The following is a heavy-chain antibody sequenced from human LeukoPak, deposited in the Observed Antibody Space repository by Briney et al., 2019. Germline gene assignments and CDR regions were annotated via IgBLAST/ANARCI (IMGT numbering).Heavy chain of an antibody. V-gene: IGHV3-30-3*02. CDR3: AKGLERESRLDA. CDR1: EFTFSIYA. J-gene: IGHJ5*02. CDR2: ISRDGVDK. D-gene: IGHD1-1*01. Sequence: GPCLRLSCAPSEFTFSIYAMHSVRQAPGEGPGWVAVISRDGVDKYYSDYVRGRFTISRHNSMDTLYLQMNSLRAEDTALYYCAKGLERESRLDAWGQGTLVTVSS.